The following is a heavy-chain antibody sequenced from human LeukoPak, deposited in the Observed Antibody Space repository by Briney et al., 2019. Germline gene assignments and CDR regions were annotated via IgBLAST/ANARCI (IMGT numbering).Heavy chain of an antibody. J-gene: IGHJ6*02. CDR2: IYSGGST. Sequence: GGSLRLSCAASGFTVSSNYMSWVRQAPGKGLEWVSVIYSGGSTYYADSVKGRFTISRDNSKNTLYLQMNSLRAEDTAVYYCARETADRPYSMIAVKEYGMDVWGQGTTVTVSS. CDR1: GFTVSSNY. V-gene: IGHV3-66*01. CDR3: ARETADRPYSMIAVKEYGMDV. D-gene: IGHD3-22*01.